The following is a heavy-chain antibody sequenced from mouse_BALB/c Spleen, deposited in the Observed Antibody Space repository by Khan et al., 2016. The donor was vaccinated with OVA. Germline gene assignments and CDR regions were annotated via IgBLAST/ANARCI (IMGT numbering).Heavy chain of an antibody. J-gene: IGHJ4*01. CDR1: GFSLSSYG. CDR2: IWGDGST. CDR3: AKFTPDYYSMDY. D-gene: IGHD1-1*01. Sequence: VELVESGPGMVAPSQSLSITCTVSGFSLSSYGVNWVRQPPGKGLEWLGVIWGDGSTNYHSALISRLIISKDNSKSQVFLKLNSLQTDDTATYYCAKFTPDYYSMDYWGQGTSVTVSS. V-gene: IGHV2-3*01.